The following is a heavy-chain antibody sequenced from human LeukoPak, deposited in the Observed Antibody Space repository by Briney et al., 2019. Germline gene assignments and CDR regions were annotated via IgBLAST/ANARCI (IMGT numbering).Heavy chain of an antibody. CDR3: AREGWYGDYNY. CDR1: GFTFSSQA. Sequence: GGSLRLSCAASGFTFSSQAMHWVRQAPGKGLEWVAVISYDGSNKYYADPVKGRFTISRDNSKNTLYLQMNSLRAEDTAVYYCAREGWYGDYNYWGQGTLVTVSS. J-gene: IGHJ4*02. V-gene: IGHV3-30*14. CDR2: ISYDGSNK. D-gene: IGHD4-17*01.